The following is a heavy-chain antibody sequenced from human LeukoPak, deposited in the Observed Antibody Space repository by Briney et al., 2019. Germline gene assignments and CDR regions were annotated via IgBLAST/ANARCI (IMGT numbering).Heavy chain of an antibody. J-gene: IGHJ4*02. V-gene: IGHV3-74*01. CDR3: ARDRAYSFDY. CDR2: INGDGSST. CDR1: EFTLRTNW. Sequence: PGGPLNLSCAPPEFTLRTNWITGSPQAPGKGWLWVSNINGDGSSTSYADPVKGRFTISRDNAKNTLYLQINSLRAEDTAVYYCARDRAYSFDYWGQGTLVTVSS. D-gene: IGHD5-18*01.